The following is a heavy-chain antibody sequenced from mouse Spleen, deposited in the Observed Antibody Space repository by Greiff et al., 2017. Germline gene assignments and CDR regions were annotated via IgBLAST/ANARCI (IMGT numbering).Heavy chain of an antibody. CDR1: GYTFTSYY. D-gene: IGHD2-2*01. Sequence: QVQLQQSGAELVKPGASVKLSCKASGYTFTSYYMYWVKQRPGQGLEWIGEINPSNGGTNFNEKFKGKATLTVDKSSSTAYMQLRSLTSKDSPVYSGTGGGYHAWFAYGDQGTLVTVSA. J-gene: IGHJ3*01. V-gene: IGHV1S81*02. CDR2: INPSNGGT. CDR3: TGGGYHAWFAY.